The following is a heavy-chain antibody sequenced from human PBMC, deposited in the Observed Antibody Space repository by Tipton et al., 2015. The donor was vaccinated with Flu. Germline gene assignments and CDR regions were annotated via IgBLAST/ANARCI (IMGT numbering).Heavy chain of an antibody. CDR3: ARARAPYYYYAMDL. CDR1: GDSITSYY. CDR2: IYNSGIS. J-gene: IGHJ6*02. Sequence: GLVKPSQTLTLTCTVSGDSITSYYWSWIRQPPGKGLEWIGYIYNSGISSSNPSLRSRLTMSADSSKNQFSLKLTSVTAADTAMYYCARARAPYYYYAMDLWGQGTSVTVSS. V-gene: IGHV4-59*01.